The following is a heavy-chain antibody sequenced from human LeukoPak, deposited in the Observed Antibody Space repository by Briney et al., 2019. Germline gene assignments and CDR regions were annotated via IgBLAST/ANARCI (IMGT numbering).Heavy chain of an antibody. V-gene: IGHV1-2*06. CDR1: GYTFTGYY. Sequence: GASVKVSCKTSGYTFTGYYMHWVRQAPGQGLELMGRINPNSGDTNYAQKFQGRVTMTRDTSISTAYMELSRLRSEDTAVYYCARGKSGYDFYYYYGMDVWGQGTTVTVSS. CDR3: ARGKSGYDFYYYYGMDV. CDR2: INPNSGDT. J-gene: IGHJ6*02. D-gene: IGHD5-12*01.